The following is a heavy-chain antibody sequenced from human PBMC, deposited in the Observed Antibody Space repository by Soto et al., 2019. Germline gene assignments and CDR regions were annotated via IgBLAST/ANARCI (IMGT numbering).Heavy chain of an antibody. V-gene: IGHV4-4*02. CDR2: IYHSGST. J-gene: IGHJ6*03. D-gene: IGHD3-10*01. CDR1: SGSISSSNW. CDR3: ARNLEVRGAYYYYMDV. Sequence: PSETLSLTCAVSSGSISSSNWWSWVRQRPGKGLEWIGEIYHSGSTNYNPSLKSRVTISVDTSKNQFSLKLSSVTAADTAVYYCARNLEVRGAYYYYMDVWGKGTTVTVSS.